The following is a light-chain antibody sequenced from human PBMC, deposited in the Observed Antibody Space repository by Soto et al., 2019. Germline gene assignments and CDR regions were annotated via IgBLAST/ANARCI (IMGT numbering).Light chain of an antibody. CDR3: QQYDSSVT. V-gene: IGKV3-20*01. CDR2: GAS. CDR1: KSVDSMF. J-gene: IGKJ1*01. Sequence: EIVFTQAPGSLSLSPGERATLSCRASKSVDSMFFAWYQQRPGQAPRFLIYGASRRATGIPDRFTGSGSGTDFTLTISGLEPEDFALYYCQQYDSSVTFGLGTKVEIK.